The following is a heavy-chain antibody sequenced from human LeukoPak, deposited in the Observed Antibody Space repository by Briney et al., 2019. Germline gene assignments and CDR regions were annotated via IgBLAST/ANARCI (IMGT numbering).Heavy chain of an antibody. V-gene: IGHV3-23*01. J-gene: IGHJ4*02. CDR3: ARDQGIAVDGTRPYFDY. CDR2: ISGSGGST. D-gene: IGHD6-19*01. Sequence: GGSLRLSCAASGFTFSSYAMNWVRQAPGKGLEWVSVISGSGGSTYYADSVKGRFTISRDNSKNTLYLQMNSLRAEDTAVYYCARDQGIAVDGTRPYFDYWGQGTLVTVSS. CDR1: GFTFSSYA.